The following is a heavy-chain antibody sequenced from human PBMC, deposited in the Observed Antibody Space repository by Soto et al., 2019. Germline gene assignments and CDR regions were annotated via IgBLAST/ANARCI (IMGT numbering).Heavy chain of an antibody. CDR3: ARERQTYINSQGVWFGP. Sequence: PSETLSLTCTVSGGSMSSGGYYWSWIRQYPGKGLEWIGNIFYSGTTSYNPSLKSRVAISIDTSKNQFSLKLSSVTAADTAVYYCARERQTYINSQGVWFGPWGQGTLVTVSS. V-gene: IGHV4-31*03. CDR1: GGSMSSGGYY. CDR2: IFYSGTT. D-gene: IGHD4-4*01. J-gene: IGHJ5*02.